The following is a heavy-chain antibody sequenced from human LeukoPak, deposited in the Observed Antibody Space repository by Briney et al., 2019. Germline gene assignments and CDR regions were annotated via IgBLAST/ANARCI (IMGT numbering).Heavy chain of an antibody. CDR3: ARDSAYCSSTSCSYFDY. Sequence: SETLSLTCTVSGGSISSGDYYWSWIRQSPGKGLEWIGYIYYSGSTYYNPSLKSRVTISVDTSKNQFSLKLSSVTAADTAVYYCARDSAYCSSTSCSYFDYWGQGTLVTVSS. D-gene: IGHD2-2*01. J-gene: IGHJ4*02. V-gene: IGHV4-30-4*01. CDR2: IYYSGST. CDR1: GGSISSGDYY.